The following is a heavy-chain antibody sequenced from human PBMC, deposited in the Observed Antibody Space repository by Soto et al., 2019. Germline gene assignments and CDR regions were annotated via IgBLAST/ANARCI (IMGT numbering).Heavy chain of an antibody. D-gene: IGHD1-1*01. CDR2: IYWDDDK. CDR1: GFSLSTSGVG. J-gene: IGHJ5*02. Sequence: QITLKESGPTLVKPTQTLTLTCTFSGFSLSTSGVGVGWIRQPPGKALEWLALIYWDDDKRYSPSLKSRLTITKDTSKNQVVLTMTNMDPVDTATYCCVYRREYNSNWNEGWFDPWGQGTLVTVSS. V-gene: IGHV2-5*02. CDR3: VYRREYNSNWNEGWFDP.